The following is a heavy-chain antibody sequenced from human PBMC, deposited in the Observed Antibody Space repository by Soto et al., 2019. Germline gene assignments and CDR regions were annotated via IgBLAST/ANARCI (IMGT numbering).Heavy chain of an antibody. CDR2: ISAYNGNT. D-gene: IGHD2-21*02. J-gene: IGHJ5*02. Sequence: ASVKVSCKASGYTFTGYYIHWVRQAPGQGLEWMGWISAYNGNTNYAQKLQGRVTMTTDTSTSTAYMERRSLRSDDTAVYYCARSPYCGGDCYDENWFDPWGQGTLVTVSS. V-gene: IGHV1-18*04. CDR3: ARSPYCGGDCYDENWFDP. CDR1: GYTFTGYY.